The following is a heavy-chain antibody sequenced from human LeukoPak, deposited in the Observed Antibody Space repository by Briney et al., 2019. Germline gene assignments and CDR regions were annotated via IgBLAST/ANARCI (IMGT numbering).Heavy chain of an antibody. Sequence: GGSLRLSCAASGFTFSSYGMHWVRQAPGKGLEWVAFIRYDGSNKYYADSVKGRFTISRDNSKNTLYLQMNSLRAEDTAVYYCAKGIGEWLQVEDAFDIWGQGTTVTVSS. J-gene: IGHJ3*02. CDR2: IRYDGSNK. CDR3: AKGIGEWLQVEDAFDI. V-gene: IGHV3-30*02. CDR1: GFTFSSYG. D-gene: IGHD5-24*01.